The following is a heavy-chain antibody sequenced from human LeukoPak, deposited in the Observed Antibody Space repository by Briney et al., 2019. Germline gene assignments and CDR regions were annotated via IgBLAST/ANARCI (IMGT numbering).Heavy chain of an antibody. CDR2: IYYSGST. V-gene: IGHV4-30-4*01. CDR3: ARGSPTDAFDI. Sequence: SETLSLTCTVSGGSISSGDYYWSWIRQPPGKGLEWIGYIYYSGSTYYNPFLKSRVTISVDTSKNQFSLKLSSVTAADTAVYYCARGSPTDAFDIWGQGTMVTVSS. CDR1: GGSISSGDYY. J-gene: IGHJ3*02.